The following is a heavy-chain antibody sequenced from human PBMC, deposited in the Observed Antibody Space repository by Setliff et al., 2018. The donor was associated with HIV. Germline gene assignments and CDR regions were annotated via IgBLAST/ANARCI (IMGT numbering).Heavy chain of an antibody. CDR1: GYTFTGYF. V-gene: IGHV1-2*06. J-gene: IGHJ5*01. D-gene: IGHD3-10*01. Sequence: GASVKVSCKASGYTFTGYFIHWVRQAPGQGLEWMGRINPNTGDTNYAQKFQDRVTMTRDTSINTAYMELSRLRSDDTAVYYCARVSLFGPPFDPWGQGTLVTVSS. CDR2: INPNTGDT. CDR3: ARVSLFGPPFDP.